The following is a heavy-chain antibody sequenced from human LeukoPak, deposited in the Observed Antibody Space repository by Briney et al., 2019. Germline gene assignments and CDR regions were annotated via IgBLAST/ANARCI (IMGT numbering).Heavy chain of an antibody. D-gene: IGHD3-22*01. CDR1: GGSISSSYYY. CDR2: IYYSGST. V-gene: IGHV4-39*07. Sequence: SETLSLTCTVSGGSISSSYYYWGWIRQPPGKGLEWIGSIYYSGSTNYNPSLKSRVTISVDTSKNQFSLKLSSLTAADTAVYYCARGPNSSGYYLVPWFDPWGQGTLVTVSS. CDR3: ARGPNSSGYYLVPWFDP. J-gene: IGHJ5*02.